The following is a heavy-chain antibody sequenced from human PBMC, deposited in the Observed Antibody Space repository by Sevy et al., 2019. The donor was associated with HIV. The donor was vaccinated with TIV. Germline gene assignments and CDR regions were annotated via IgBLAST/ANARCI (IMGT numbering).Heavy chain of an antibody. CDR2: ISHDTTVK. V-gene: IGHV3-30*04. CDR3: ARDADWSLNY. Sequence: GGSLRLSCAASGFPFSDYVMHWVRQAPGKGLEWLARISHDTTVKYYADSLKGRFTISIDNSKNTLYLQMNSLRHEDTAVYHCARDADWSLNYWGQGTLVTVSS. CDR1: GFPFSDYV. J-gene: IGHJ4*02. D-gene: IGHD3-9*01.